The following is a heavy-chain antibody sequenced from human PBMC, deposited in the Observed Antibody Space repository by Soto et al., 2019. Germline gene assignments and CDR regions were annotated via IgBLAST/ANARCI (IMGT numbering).Heavy chain of an antibody. J-gene: IGHJ6*02. V-gene: IGHV4-39*01. CDR2: IYYSGST. D-gene: IGHD3-10*01. CDR3: AGQPTAGSYYGLGSYYYYYAMDV. Sequence: SETLSLTCTVSGGSISSIYYWGWIRQPPGKGLEWIGSIYYSGSTYYNPSLKSRVIISVDTSKNQFSLKLSSVTAADTAVYYCAGQPTAGSYYGLGSYYYYYAMDVWGQGTTVT. CDR1: GGSISSIYY.